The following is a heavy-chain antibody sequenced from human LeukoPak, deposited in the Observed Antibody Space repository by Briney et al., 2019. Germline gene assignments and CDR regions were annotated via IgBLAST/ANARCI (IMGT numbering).Heavy chain of an antibody. CDR2: IYHSGST. V-gene: IGHV4-59*12. CDR1: GGSISSYY. J-gene: IGHJ4*02. Sequence: SETLSLTCIVSGGSISSYYWSWIRQPPGKGLEWIGYIYHSGSTYYNPSLKSRVTISVDRSKNQFSLKLTSVTAADTAVYYCARGGPDYYDSSGYHTYYFDYWGQGTLATVSS. D-gene: IGHD3-22*01. CDR3: ARGGPDYYDSSGYHTYYFDY.